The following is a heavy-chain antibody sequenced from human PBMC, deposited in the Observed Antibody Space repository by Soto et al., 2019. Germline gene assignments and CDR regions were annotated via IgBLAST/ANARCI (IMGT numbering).Heavy chain of an antibody. Sequence: QVQLVQSGAEVKKPGSSVKVSCKASGGTFSSYAISWVRQAPGQGLEWMGGIIPIFGTANYAQKFQGRVTXPXXXSXXTAYRELSSLRSEDTAVYYCARHPGRPYYYYGMDVWGQGTTVTVSS. CDR2: IIPIFGTA. CDR3: ARHPGRPYYYYGMDV. J-gene: IGHJ6*02. V-gene: IGHV1-69*05. D-gene: IGHD2-15*01. CDR1: GGTFSSYA.